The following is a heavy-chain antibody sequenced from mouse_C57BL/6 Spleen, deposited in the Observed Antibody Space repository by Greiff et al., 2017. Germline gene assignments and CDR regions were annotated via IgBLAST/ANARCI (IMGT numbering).Heavy chain of an antibody. CDR3: ARDLLRYYAMDY. D-gene: IGHD1-1*01. Sequence: EVKLMESGPGLVKPSQSLSLTCSVTGYSITSGYYWNWIRQFPGNKLEWMGYISYDGSNNYNPSLKNRISITRDTSKNQFFLKLNSVTTEDTATYYCARDLLRYYAMDYWGQGTSVTVSS. CDR2: ISYDGSN. CDR1: GYSITSGYY. J-gene: IGHJ4*01. V-gene: IGHV3-6*01.